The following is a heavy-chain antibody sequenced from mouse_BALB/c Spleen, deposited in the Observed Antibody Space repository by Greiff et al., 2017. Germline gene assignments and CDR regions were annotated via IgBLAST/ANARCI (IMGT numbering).Heavy chain of an antibody. Sequence: SGAELVRSGASVKLSCTASGFNIKDYYMHWVKQRPEQGLEWIGWIDPENGDTEYAPKFQGKATMTADTSSNTAYLQLSSLTSEDTAVYYCNAYSTTVVVDYWGQGTTLTVSS. J-gene: IGHJ2*01. CDR1: GFNIKDYY. V-gene: IGHV14-4*02. CDR3: NAYSTTVVVDY. D-gene: IGHD1-1*01. CDR2: IDPENGDT.